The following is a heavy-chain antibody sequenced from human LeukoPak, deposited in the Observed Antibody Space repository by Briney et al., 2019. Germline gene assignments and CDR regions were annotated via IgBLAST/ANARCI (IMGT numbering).Heavy chain of an antibody. J-gene: IGHJ4*02. D-gene: IGHD3-22*01. V-gene: IGHV3-30*18. CDR1: GFTFSSYG. CDR3: AKGVGNSSGYYPFFFDY. Sequence: QSGGSLRLSRAASGFTFSSYGMHWVRQAPGKGLEWVAVISYDGSNKYYADSVKGRFTISRDNSKNTLYLQMNSLRAEDTAVYYCAKGVGNSSGYYPFFFDYWGQGTLVTVSS. CDR2: ISYDGSNK.